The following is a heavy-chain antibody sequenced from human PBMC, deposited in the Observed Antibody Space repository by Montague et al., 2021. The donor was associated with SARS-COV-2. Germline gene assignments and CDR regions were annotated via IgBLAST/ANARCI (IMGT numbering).Heavy chain of an antibody. D-gene: IGHD3-16*01. J-gene: IGHJ5*02. CDR3: ARERQYYCYDA. Sequence: SETLSLTCTVSGGSLSSDYWSWIRQPPGKGLEWIGYIYYRGSTNYNPSLKSRVTLSVDTSKNQFSLKVTSVTAADTAVYYCARERQYYCYDAWGQGTLVTVSS. CDR2: IYYRGST. CDR1: GGSLSSDY. V-gene: IGHV4-59*01.